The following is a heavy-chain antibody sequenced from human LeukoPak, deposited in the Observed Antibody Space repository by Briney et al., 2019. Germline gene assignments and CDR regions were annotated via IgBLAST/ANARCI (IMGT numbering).Heavy chain of an antibody. J-gene: IGHJ4*02. CDR1: GYTFIDFS. CDR2: IAPSGGAT. V-gene: IGHV1-2*02. CDR3: ARRPPEGTFDY. D-gene: IGHD1-14*01. Sequence: ASVKVSCKASGYTFIDFSIHWVRHAPGQGLEWMGMIAPSGGATTYAQKFQGRVTMTRDTSISTAYMKLSRLRSDDTAVYYCARRPPEGTFDYWGQGTLVTVSS.